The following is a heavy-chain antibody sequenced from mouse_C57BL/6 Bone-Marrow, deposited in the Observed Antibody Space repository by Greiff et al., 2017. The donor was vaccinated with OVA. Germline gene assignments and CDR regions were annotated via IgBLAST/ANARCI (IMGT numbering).Heavy chain of an antibody. CDR1: GYTFTDYN. CDR2: INPNNGGT. V-gene: IGHV1-18*01. CDR3: ARRIYYDLYYYAMDY. Sequence: SGPELVKPGASVKIPCKASGYTFTDYNMDWVKQSHGKSLEWIGDINPNNGGTIYNQKFKGKATLTVDKSSSTAYMELRSLTSEDTAVYYCARRIYYDLYYYAMDYWGQGTSVTVSS. D-gene: IGHD2-4*01. J-gene: IGHJ4*01.